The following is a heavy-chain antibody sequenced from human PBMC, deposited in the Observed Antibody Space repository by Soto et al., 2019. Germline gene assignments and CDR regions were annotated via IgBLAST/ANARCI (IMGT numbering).Heavy chain of an antibody. D-gene: IGHD1-7*01. CDR2: IYDSGST. V-gene: IGHV4-30-2*01. CDR1: GGSISSGGYS. Sequence: SDTLSLTCAVSGGSISSGGYSWSWIRQPPGKGLEWIGYIYDSGSTYYNPSLKSRVTISVDRSKNQFSLKLSAVTAADTAVYYCVRGITGTWGDYFAYWGQGTLVTVSS. J-gene: IGHJ4*02. CDR3: VRGITGTWGDYFAY.